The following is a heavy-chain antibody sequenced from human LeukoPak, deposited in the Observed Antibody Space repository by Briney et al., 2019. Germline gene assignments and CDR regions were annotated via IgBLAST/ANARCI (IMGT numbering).Heavy chain of an antibody. CDR3: ARGNSDAFDI. CDR2: IWYDGSYK. Sequence: GGSLRLSCAASGFTFSNYAMHRVRQAPGKGLEWMAIIWYDGSYKYYADSVKGRFTISRDNSKNTLYLQVNSLTAEDTAVYYCARGNSDAFDIWGHGTMVTVSS. V-gene: IGHV3-33*01. D-gene: IGHD4-23*01. J-gene: IGHJ3*02. CDR1: GFTFSNYA.